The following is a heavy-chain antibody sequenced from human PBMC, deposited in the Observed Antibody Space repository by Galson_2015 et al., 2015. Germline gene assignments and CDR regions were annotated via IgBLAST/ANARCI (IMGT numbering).Heavy chain of an antibody. Sequence: SLRLSCAASEFTFSSYYMSWVRQAPGKGLEWVSSISSTTTYIYYADSVKGRFTISRDNAKNSLYLQMNSLGAEDTAVYYCARQILDCDFRSDYYPTNVDYLGQGTLGAVSS. CDR1: EFTFSSYY. J-gene: IGHJ4*02. V-gene: IGHV3-21*01. CDR2: ISSTTTYI. CDR3: ARQILDCDFRSDYYPTNVDY. D-gene: IGHD3-3*01.